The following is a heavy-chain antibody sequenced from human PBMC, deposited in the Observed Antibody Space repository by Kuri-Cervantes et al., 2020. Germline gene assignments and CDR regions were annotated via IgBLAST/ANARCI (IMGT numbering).Heavy chain of an antibody. V-gene: IGHV1-69*13. CDR1: GGTFSSYT. Sequence: SVKVSCKASGGTFSSYTISWVRQAPGQGLEWMGGIIPIFGTANYAQKFQGRVTITADESTSTAYMELSSLRSEDTAVYYCARDRATIFGVGTFDYWGQGTLVTVSS. J-gene: IGHJ4*02. CDR2: IIPIFGTA. CDR3: ARDRATIFGVGTFDY. D-gene: IGHD3-3*01.